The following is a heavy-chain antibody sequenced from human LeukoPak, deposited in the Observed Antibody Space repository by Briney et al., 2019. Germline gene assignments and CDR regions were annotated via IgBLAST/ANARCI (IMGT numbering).Heavy chain of an antibody. CDR1: GFSFDDYG. D-gene: IGHD4-17*01. Sequence: GGSLRLSCAASGFSFDDYGMSWVRQAPGKGLEWVAGLNWNGGSRIYADSVQGRFIISRDNAKNSLYLQMNALRPEDTALFYCARYLRKLYGRGGDYYFYMDVWGKGTTVTVSS. J-gene: IGHJ6*03. V-gene: IGHV3-20*04. CDR2: LNWNGGSR. CDR3: ARYLRKLYGRGGDYYFYMDV.